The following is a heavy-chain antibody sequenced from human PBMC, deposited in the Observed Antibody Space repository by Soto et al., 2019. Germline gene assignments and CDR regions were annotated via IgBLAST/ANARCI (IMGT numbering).Heavy chain of an antibody. Sequence: ASVKVSCKASGYTFINYGINWVRQAPGQGLEWMGWISAYNGNTNYAQNLQGRVTLTTDTSTSTAYMELRSLRSDDTAVYYCAKDGITVAGTFEYWGQGTLVTVSS. V-gene: IGHV1-18*01. CDR1: GYTFINYG. J-gene: IGHJ4*02. CDR2: ISAYNGNT. D-gene: IGHD6-19*01. CDR3: AKDGITVAGTFEY.